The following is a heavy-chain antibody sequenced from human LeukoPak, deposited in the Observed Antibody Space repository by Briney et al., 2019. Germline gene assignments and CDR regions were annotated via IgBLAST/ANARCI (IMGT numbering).Heavy chain of an antibody. CDR1: GYTFTSYG. J-gene: IGHJ4*02. V-gene: IGHV1-2*02. CDR2: INPNSGGT. CDR3: ARVVYSAHFDY. Sequence: ASVKVSCKASGYTFTSYGISWVRQAPGQGLEWMGWINPNSGGTNYAQKFQGRVTMTRDTSISTAYMELSRLRSDDTAVYYCARVVYSAHFDYWGQGTLVTVSS. D-gene: IGHD1-26*01.